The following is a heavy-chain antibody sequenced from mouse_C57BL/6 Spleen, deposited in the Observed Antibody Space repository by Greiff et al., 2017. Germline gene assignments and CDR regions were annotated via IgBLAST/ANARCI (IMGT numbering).Heavy chain of an antibody. D-gene: IGHD1-1*01. Sequence: VQLQQSGPELVKPGASVKISCKASGYSFTDYNMNWVKQSNGKSLEWIGVITPNYGTTSYNQKFKGKATLTVDQSYSTAYMQLNSLTSEDSAVYDCARDYYGSSVGSMDYWGQGTTLTVSS. CDR2: ITPNYGTT. CDR1: GYSFTDYN. CDR3: ARDYYGSSVGSMDY. J-gene: IGHJ2*01. V-gene: IGHV1-39*01.